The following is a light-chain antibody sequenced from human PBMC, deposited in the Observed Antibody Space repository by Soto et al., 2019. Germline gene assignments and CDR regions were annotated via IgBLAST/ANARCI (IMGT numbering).Light chain of an antibody. J-gene: IGLJ1*01. V-gene: IGLV2-14*01. CDR2: DVS. CDR3: SSYTSSSTRLYV. CDR1: SSEVGGYNY. Sequence: QSVLTQPASVSGSPGQSITTSCTGNSSEVGGYNYVSWYQQHPGKAPKLMIYDVSNRPSGVSNRFSGSKSGNTASLTISGLQAEDEADYYCSSYTSSSTRLYVFVTGTKVTVL.